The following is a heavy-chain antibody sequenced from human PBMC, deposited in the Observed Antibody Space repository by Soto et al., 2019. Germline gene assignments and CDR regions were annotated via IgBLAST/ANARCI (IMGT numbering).Heavy chain of an antibody. J-gene: IGHJ4*02. Sequence: GGSLRLSCTASGFTIDDYAMNWFRQAPGKGPEWLGFIRSNKFGGTPTYAASVRGRFIISRDDSKNIAYLQMDSLRSDDTAVYYCTRPDPGDTNMYYFDFWGQGTQVNVSS. CDR2: IRSNKFGGTP. V-gene: IGHV3-49*03. D-gene: IGHD3-10*01. CDR3: TRPDPGDTNMYYFDF. CDR1: GFTIDDYA.